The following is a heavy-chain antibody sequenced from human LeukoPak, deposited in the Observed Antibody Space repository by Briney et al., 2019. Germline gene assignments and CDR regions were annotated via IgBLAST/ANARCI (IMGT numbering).Heavy chain of an antibody. J-gene: IGHJ6*03. Sequence: ASVKVSCKASGYTFTSFAINWVRQAPGQGLEWMGWINTKTGNPTYAQAFTGRFVFSLDTSVSTAYLQINSLKAEDTAVYYCARFAFGENYYYYMDVWGKGTTVTVSS. CDR3: ARFAFGENYYYYMDV. V-gene: IGHV7-4-1*02. D-gene: IGHD3-10*01. CDR2: INTKTGNP. CDR1: GYTFTSFA.